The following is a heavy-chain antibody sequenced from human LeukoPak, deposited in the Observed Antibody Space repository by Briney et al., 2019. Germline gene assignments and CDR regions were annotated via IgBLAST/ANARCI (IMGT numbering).Heavy chain of an antibody. D-gene: IGHD3-22*01. CDR2: IYYSGST. CDR1: GGSISSYY. V-gene: IGHV4-59*01. CDR3: ARVTGYMIEDYFDY. J-gene: IGHJ4*02. Sequence: SETLSLTCTVSGGSISSYYWSWIRQPPGKGLEWIGYIYYSGSTNYNPSLKSRVTISVDTSKNQFSLRLSSVAAADTAVYYCARVTGYMIEDYFDYWGQGTLVTVSS.